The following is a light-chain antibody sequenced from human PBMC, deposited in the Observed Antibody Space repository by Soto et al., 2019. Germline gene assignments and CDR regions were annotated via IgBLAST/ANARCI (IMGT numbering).Light chain of an antibody. V-gene: IGKV3-15*01. CDR1: QSVSSN. Sequence: EIVITQSPTTLSLSPGERAPLSCRASQSVSSNLAWYQQKPGQAPRLLIYGASTRATGIPARFSGSGSGTEFTLTISSLQSEDFAVYYCQQYNNWPPVTFGQGTKVDI. CDR3: QQYNNWPPVT. CDR2: GAS. J-gene: IGKJ1*01.